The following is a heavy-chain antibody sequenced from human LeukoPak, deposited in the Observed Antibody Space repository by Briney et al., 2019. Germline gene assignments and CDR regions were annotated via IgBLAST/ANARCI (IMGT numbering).Heavy chain of an antibody. J-gene: IGHJ4*02. CDR3: ARDYADYVGYFFFDY. CDR2: ISGGGGTT. V-gene: IGHV3-23*01. CDR1: GFTFNDYA. Sequence: AGYLRLSCAASGFTFNDYAMNWVPQAPGKGLEWVSSISGGGGTTYYADAAKGRFTISRDNSKNTLYLQMNSLRAEDTAVYYCARDYADYVGYFFFDYWGQGTLVTVSS. D-gene: IGHD4-17*01.